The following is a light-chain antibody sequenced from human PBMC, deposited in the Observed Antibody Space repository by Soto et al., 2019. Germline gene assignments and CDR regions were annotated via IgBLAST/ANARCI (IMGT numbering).Light chain of an antibody. CDR1: SSNIGTNT. Sequence: QSVLTQPPSASGTPGQRVTISCSGSSSNIGTNTVNWYQQLPGTAPKLLIYSNNQRPSGVPDRFFGSKSGTSASLAISGLQSEDEADYYCAAWDDSLNAYVFGTGTKLTVL. V-gene: IGLV1-44*01. CDR2: SNN. J-gene: IGLJ1*01. CDR3: AAWDDSLNAYV.